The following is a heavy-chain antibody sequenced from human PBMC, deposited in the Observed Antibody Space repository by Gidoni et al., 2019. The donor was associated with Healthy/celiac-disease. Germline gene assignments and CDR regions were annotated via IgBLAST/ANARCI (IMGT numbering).Heavy chain of an antibody. CDR1: GFTFSRYG. V-gene: IGHV3-30*18. CDR2: ISYDGSNK. J-gene: IGHJ6*02. CDR3: AKDTITGTEDYGMDV. Sequence: QVQLVESGGGVVQPGRSLILSCAASGFTFSRYGMHWVRQAPGKGLEWVAVISYDGSNKYYADSVKGRFTISRDNAKNTLYLQMNSLRAEDTAVYYCAKDTITGTEDYGMDVWGQGTTVTVSS. D-gene: IGHD1-20*01.